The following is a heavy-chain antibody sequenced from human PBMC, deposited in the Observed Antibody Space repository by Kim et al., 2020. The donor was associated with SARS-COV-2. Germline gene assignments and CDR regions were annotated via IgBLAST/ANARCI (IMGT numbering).Heavy chain of an antibody. J-gene: IGHJ6*02. CDR3: AKSKSSNLWFRDPGGMDV. D-gene: IGHD3-10*01. V-gene: IGHV3-23*01. Sequence: GGSLRLSCAASGFTFSSYAMSWVRQAPGKGLEWVSAISGSGGSTYYADSVKGRFTISRDNSKNTLYLQMNSLRAEDTAVYYCAKSKSSNLWFRDPGGMDVWGQGTTVTFSS. CDR1: GFTFSSYA. CDR2: ISGSGGST.